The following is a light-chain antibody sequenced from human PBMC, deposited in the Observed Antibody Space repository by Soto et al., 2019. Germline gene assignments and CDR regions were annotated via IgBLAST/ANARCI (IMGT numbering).Light chain of an antibody. CDR2: KAS. CDR3: QQSYSTPIT. J-gene: IGKJ5*01. CDR1: QSISSW. V-gene: IGKV1-5*03. Sequence: DVQMTQSPSTLSASVGDRVTITCRVSQSISSWLAWYQQKPGKAPKLLIYKASSLESGVPSRFSGSGSGTEFTLTISSLQPDDFATYYCQQSYSTPITFGQGTRLEIK.